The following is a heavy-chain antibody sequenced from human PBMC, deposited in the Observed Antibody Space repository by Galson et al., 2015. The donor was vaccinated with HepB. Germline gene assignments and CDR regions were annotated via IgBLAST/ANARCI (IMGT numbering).Heavy chain of an antibody. D-gene: IGHD3-10*01. Sequence: SVKVSCKASGGTFSSYAISWVRQAPGQGLEWMGGIIPIFGTANYAQRFQGRVTITADESTSTAYMELSSLRSEDTAVYYCARVGPPRNYWYFDLWGRGTLVTVSS. V-gene: IGHV1-69*13. CDR2: IIPIFGTA. J-gene: IGHJ2*01. CDR3: ARVGPPRNYWYFDL. CDR1: GGTFSSYA.